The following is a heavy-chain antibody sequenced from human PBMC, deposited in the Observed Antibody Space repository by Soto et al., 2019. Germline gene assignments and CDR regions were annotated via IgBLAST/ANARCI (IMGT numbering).Heavy chain of an antibody. Sequence: SATLSLTCTVSGGFISSYYWCWIRQPPGKGLEWIGYIYYYGSTNYNPSLKSRVTISVDTSKNQFSLKLSSVTAADTAVYYCARQGLITYYHGSGSYNNWFDPWGQGTLVTVSS. V-gene: IGHV4-59*08. CDR2: IYYYGST. D-gene: IGHD3-10*01. CDR1: GGFISSYY. CDR3: ARQGLITYYHGSGSYNNWFDP. J-gene: IGHJ5*02.